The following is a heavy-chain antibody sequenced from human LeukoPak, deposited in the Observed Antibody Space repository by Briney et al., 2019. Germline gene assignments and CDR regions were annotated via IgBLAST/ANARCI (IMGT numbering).Heavy chain of an antibody. CDR3: ARGVRRRVIIGAGPSFDY. CDR2: IHYSGNT. D-gene: IGHD3-10*01. Sequence: PSETLSLTCTVSGDSVRTSNYYWSWIRQPPGKGLEWIGYIHYSGNTNYNTSLKSRVTISVDTSKSQFSLKLSSVTAADTAVYYCARGVRRRVIIGAGPSFDYWGQGTLVTVSS. CDR1: GDSVRTSNYY. J-gene: IGHJ4*02. V-gene: IGHV4-61*01.